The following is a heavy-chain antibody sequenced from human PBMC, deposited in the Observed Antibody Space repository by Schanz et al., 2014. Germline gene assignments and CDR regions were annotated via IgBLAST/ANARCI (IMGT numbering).Heavy chain of an antibody. Sequence: EMQLLESGGGLIQPGGSLRLSCAASGFTFSTHAMSWVRQAPGKGLEWVSAISGSGGSTYYADSVKGRFTISRDNSKNTLYLQMNSLRAEDTAVYYCAKYRGYYRVSGSYRELEYWGQGTLVTVSS. V-gene: IGHV3-23*01. CDR1: GFTFSTHA. J-gene: IGHJ4*02. D-gene: IGHD3-10*01. CDR3: AKYRGYYRVSGSYRELEY. CDR2: ISGSGGST.